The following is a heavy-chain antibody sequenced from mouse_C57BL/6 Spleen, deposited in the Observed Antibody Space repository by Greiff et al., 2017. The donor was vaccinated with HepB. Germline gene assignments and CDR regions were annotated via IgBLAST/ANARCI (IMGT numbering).Heavy chain of an antibody. J-gene: IGHJ3*01. D-gene: IGHD1-1*01. Sequence: EVKLQESGPGLVKPSQSLSLTCSVTGYSITSGYYWNWIRQFPGNKLEWMGYISYDGSNNYNPSLKNRISITRDTSKNQFFLKLNSVTTEDTATYYCARGAVVAPIAYWGQGTLVTVSA. CDR1: GYSITSGYY. CDR3: ARGAVVAPIAY. CDR2: ISYDGSN. V-gene: IGHV3-6*01.